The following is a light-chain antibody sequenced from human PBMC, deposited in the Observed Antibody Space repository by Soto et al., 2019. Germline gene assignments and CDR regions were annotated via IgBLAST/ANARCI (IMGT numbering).Light chain of an antibody. CDR1: SSNIGAGSD. V-gene: IGLV1-40*01. CDR3: QTYDRLNGPSYV. CDR2: GNT. J-gene: IGLJ1*01. Sequence: QSVLTQPPSISGAPGQRVTISCTGSSSNIGAGSDVHWYHQLPGTAPKLLIYGNTNRPSGVPDRFSGSKSGTSASLAIAGLQTEDEGDYYCQTYDRLNGPSYVFGTGTKVTVL.